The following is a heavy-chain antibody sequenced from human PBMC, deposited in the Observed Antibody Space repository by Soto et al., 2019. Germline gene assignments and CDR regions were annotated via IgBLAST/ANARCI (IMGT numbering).Heavy chain of an antibody. V-gene: IGHV1-69*12. D-gene: IGHD3-10*01. CDR3: ASSPAMVRGVPQFDY. Sequence: QVQLVQSGAEVKKPGSSVKVSCKASGGTFSSYAISWVRQAPGQGLEWTGGIIPIFGTANYAQKFQGRVTITADESTSTAYMELSSLRSEDTAVYYCASSPAMVRGVPQFDYWGQGTLVTVSS. CDR2: IIPIFGTA. J-gene: IGHJ4*02. CDR1: GGTFSSYA.